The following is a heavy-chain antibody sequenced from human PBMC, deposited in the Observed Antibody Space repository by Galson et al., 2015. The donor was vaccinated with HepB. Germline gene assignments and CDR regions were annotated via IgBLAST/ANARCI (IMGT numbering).Heavy chain of an antibody. Sequence: SLRLSCAASGFTFSSYAMSWVRQAPGKGLEWDSAISGSGGSTYYADSVKGRFTISRDNSKNTLYLQMNSLRAEDTAVYYCAKTVGYSYGYFDYWGQGTLVTVSS. CDR1: GFTFSSYA. D-gene: IGHD5-18*01. CDR3: AKTVGYSYGYFDY. J-gene: IGHJ4*02. CDR2: ISGSGGST. V-gene: IGHV3-23*01.